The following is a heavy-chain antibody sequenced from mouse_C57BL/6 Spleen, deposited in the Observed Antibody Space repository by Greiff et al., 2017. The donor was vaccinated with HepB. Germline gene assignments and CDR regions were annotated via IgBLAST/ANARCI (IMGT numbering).Heavy chain of an antibody. CDR1: GYTFTSYW. V-gene: IGHV1-50*01. Sequence: QVQLQQPGAELVKPGASVKLSCKASGYTFTSYWMQWVKQRPGQGLEWIGEIDPSDSYTNYNQKFKGKATLTLDTSSSTAYMQLSSLTSEDSAVYYCARWYGNYDAMDYWGQGTSVTVSS. D-gene: IGHD2-10*02. CDR2: IDPSDSYT. J-gene: IGHJ4*01. CDR3: ARWYGNYDAMDY.